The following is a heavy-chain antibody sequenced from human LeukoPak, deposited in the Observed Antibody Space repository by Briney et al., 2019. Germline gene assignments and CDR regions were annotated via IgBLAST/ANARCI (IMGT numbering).Heavy chain of an antibody. J-gene: IGHJ4*02. CDR2: IHPGDSNT. CDR3: ARSSSGWDIDY. CDR1: GYSFTNYW. Sequence: GESLKISCKASGYSFTNYWIGWVRQMPGKGLEWMGVIHPGDSNTRYSPSFQGQVTISADKSISTAYLQWSSLKASDTAMYYCARSSSGWDIDYWGQGTLVTVSS. V-gene: IGHV5-51*01. D-gene: IGHD6-19*01.